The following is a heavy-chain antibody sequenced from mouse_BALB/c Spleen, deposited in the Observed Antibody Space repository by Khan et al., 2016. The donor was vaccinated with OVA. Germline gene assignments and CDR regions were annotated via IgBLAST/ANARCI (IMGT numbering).Heavy chain of an antibody. Sequence: IQLVQSGPDLMKPGASLKISCKASGYSFTSYYIHWVVQSHGKSLEWIGYIDPFSGGTTYNQKFKGKATLTVDKYSSTAYIHLSNLTSEDSAVYYCTRNGYVAWFTYWGQGTLGTVSA. D-gene: IGHD2-2*01. CDR1: GYSFTSYY. CDR3: TRNGYVAWFTY. CDR2: IDPFSGGT. J-gene: IGHJ3*01. V-gene: IGHV1S135*01.